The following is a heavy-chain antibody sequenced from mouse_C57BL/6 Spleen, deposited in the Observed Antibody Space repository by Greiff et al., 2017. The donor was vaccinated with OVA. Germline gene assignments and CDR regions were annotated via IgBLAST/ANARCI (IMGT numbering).Heavy chain of an antibody. CDR1: GYAFSSYW. CDR2: IYPGDGDT. D-gene: IGHD1-1*01. J-gene: IGHJ4*01. Sequence: QVQLKESGAELVKPGASVKISCKASGYAFSSYWMNWVKQRPGKGLEWIGQIYPGDGDTNYNGKFKGKATLTAGKSSSTAYMQLSSLTSEDSAVYFCARSGDYGSSYYYAMDYWGQGTSVTVSS. CDR3: ARSGDYGSSYYYAMDY. V-gene: IGHV1-80*01.